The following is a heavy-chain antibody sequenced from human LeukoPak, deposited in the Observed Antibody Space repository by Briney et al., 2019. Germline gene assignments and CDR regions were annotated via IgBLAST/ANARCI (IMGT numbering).Heavy chain of an antibody. V-gene: IGHV3-23*01. J-gene: IGHJ4*02. CDR2: ISGSGGST. CDR3: AKAGSSGYYCDY. Sequence: GGSLSLSCAASGFTFSSYAMSWVRQAPGKGLEWVSGISGSGGSTYYADSVKGRFTISRDNSKNTLYLQMNSLRAEDTAVYYCAKAGSSGYYCDYWGQGTLVTVSS. CDR1: GFTFSSYA. D-gene: IGHD3-22*01.